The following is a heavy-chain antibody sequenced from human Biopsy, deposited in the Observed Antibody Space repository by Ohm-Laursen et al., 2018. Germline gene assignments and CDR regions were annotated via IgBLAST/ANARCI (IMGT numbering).Heavy chain of an antibody. CDR3: ARDIMNRIAGLVARSDVFDV. Sequence: GSSVKVSCKGSGYAVNDYFLHWLRQAPGQGPEWMGGIIPISGGTNYAQKFQGRVTMTTDTSTSTVYLELRRLISYDTAVYYCARDIMNRIAGLVARSDVFDVWGQGTLVTVSS. V-gene: IGHV1-2*02. CDR1: GYAVNDYF. D-gene: IGHD3-16*01. CDR2: IIPISGGT. J-gene: IGHJ3*01.